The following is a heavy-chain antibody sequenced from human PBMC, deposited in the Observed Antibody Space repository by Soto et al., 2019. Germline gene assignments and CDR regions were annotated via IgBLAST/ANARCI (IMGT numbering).Heavy chain of an antibody. CDR3: ARVEYSSSSGAAAGNYDNYYYGMDV. CDR2: TYYRSKWYN. Sequence: PSQTLSLTCAISGDSVSSNSAAWNWIRQSPSRGLEWLGRTYYRSKWYNDYAVSVKSRITINPDTSKNQFSLQLNSVTPEDTAVYYCARVEYSSSSGAAAGNYDNYYYGMDVWGQGTTVTVSS. CDR1: GDSVSSNSAA. J-gene: IGHJ6*02. V-gene: IGHV6-1*01. D-gene: IGHD6-6*01.